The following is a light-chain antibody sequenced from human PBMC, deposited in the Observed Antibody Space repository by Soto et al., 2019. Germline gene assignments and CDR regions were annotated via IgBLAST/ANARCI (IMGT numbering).Light chain of an antibody. J-gene: IGLJ1*01. CDR2: GNS. CDR1: SSNIGAGYD. V-gene: IGLV1-40*01. Sequence: QSVLTQPPSVSGAPGQRVTISCTGGSSNIGAGYDVHWYQQLPGTAPKVLIYGNSNRPSGVSDRFSGSKSGTSASLAITGLQAEDEADYYCQSYDSSLSGSYVFGTGTKLTV. CDR3: QSYDSSLSGSYV.